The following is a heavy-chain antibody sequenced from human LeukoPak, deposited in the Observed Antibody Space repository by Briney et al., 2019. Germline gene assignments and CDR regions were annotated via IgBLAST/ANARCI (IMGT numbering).Heavy chain of an antibody. CDR1: GFTFSSYS. CDR2: MMGKSFWI. Sequence: PGGSLRLSCAVSGFTFSSYSMNWVRQAPGKGLEWVSAMMGKSFWIYYADSVKGRLTISRDNAKNSLYLQMDSLRADDTAVYYCARKVPSAQSDFWGQGTLVTVSS. V-gene: IGHV3-21*01. CDR3: ARKVPSAQSDF. J-gene: IGHJ4*02.